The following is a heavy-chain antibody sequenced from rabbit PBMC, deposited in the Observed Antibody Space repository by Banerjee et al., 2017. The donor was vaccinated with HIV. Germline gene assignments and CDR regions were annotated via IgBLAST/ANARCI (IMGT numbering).Heavy chain of an antibody. V-gene: IGHV1S45*01. CDR2: IYAGSSGST. D-gene: IGHD4-1*01. CDR1: GFDLSSNA. CDR3: ARDLAGVIGWNFGL. J-gene: IGHJ4*01. Sequence: QEQLEESGGDLVKPEGSLTLTCTASGFDLSSNAMCWVRQAPGKGLEWIACIYAGSSGSTWYASWAKGRFTVSKTSSTTVTLQMTSLTAADTATYFCARDLAGVIGWNFGLWGQGTLVTVS.